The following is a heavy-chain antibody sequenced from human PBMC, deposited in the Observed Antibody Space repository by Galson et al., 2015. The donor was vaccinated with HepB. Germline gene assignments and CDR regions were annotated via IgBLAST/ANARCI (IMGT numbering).Heavy chain of an antibody. CDR2: IDSKGEYR. Sequence: SLRLSCAGSGFTFRSYSINWVRQTPGKGLEWVSSIDSKGEYRNYADSVKGRFTISRDNPKNTLFLQMNSLRAEDTAVYFCAKDLAALTGSFDYWGQGTLVTVSS. D-gene: IGHD1-20*01. CDR3: AKDLAALTGSFDY. V-gene: IGHV3-21*04. CDR1: GFTFRSYS. J-gene: IGHJ4*02.